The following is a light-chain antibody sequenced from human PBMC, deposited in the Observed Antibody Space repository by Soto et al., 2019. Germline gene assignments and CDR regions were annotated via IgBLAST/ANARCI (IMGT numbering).Light chain of an antibody. Sequence: QSALTQPRSVSGSPGQSVTISCTGTSSDVGGYNYVSWYQQHPGKAPKLMIYDVSKRPSRVPDRFSGSKSGTTASLTISGLQAGDEADYYCCSYAGSYILAVFGGGTKLTVL. CDR3: CSYAGSYILAV. CDR1: SSDVGGYNY. V-gene: IGLV2-11*01. J-gene: IGLJ2*01. CDR2: DVS.